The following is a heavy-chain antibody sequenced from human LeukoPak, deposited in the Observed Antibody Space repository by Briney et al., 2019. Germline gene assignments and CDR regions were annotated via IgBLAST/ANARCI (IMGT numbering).Heavy chain of an antibody. CDR1: GGSFSGYY. J-gene: IGHJ4*02. V-gene: IGHV4-34*01. CDR2: INHSGST. CDR3: ARMEYSSSSALDY. D-gene: IGHD6-6*01. Sequence: SETLSLTCAVYGGSFSGYYWSWIRQPPGKGLEWIGEINHSGSTNYNPSLKSRVTISVDTSKNQFSLKLSSETAADTAVYYCARMEYSSSSALDYWGQGTLVTVSS.